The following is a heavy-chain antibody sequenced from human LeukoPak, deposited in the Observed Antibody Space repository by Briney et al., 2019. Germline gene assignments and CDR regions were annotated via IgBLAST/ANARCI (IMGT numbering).Heavy chain of an antibody. CDR2: IRSETDGGTT. CDR1: GLTFSNAW. CDR3: TAGTMA. Sequence: TGGSLRLSCVASGLTFSNAWMNWVRQAPGKGLEWVGRIRSETDGGTTDYAVPVKGRFTISRDDSKNTLYLQMNSLKTEDTAVYYCTAGTMAWGQGTLVTVSS. V-gene: IGHV3-15*01. J-gene: IGHJ5*02. D-gene: IGHD4/OR15-4a*01.